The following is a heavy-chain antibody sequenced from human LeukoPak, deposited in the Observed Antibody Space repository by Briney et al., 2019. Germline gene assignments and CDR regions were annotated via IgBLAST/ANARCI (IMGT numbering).Heavy chain of an antibody. CDR1: GYTFTGYY. D-gene: IGHD3-10*01. Sequence: ASVKVSGKASGYTFTGYYMHWVRQAPGQGLEWMGWINPNSGGTNYAQKFQGRVTMTRDTSISTAYMELSRLRSDDTAVYYCARVDYYGSGSYQYYFDYWGQGTLVTVSS. CDR3: ARVDYYGSGSYQYYFDY. J-gene: IGHJ4*02. V-gene: IGHV1-2*02. CDR2: INPNSGGT.